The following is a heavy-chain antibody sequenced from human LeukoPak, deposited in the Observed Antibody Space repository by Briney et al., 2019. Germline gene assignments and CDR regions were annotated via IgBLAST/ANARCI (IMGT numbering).Heavy chain of an antibody. CDR3: VRDWEGFNFDI. J-gene: IGHJ3*02. V-gene: IGHV4-59*02. Sequence: SETLSLTCTVSGGSVSSYYWSWVRQPPGEGLEWIAYVYNSGSTNYNPSLKGRVTISVDRSKNQFSLKMKSVTAADTAVYYCVRDWEGFNFDIWGQGTMVTVSS. D-gene: IGHD1-26*01. CDR1: GGSVSSYY. CDR2: VYNSGST.